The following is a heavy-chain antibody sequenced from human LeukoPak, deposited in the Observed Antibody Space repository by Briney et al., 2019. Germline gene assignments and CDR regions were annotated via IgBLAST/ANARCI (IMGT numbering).Heavy chain of an antibody. CDR3: ARVFYISPYYDSSGYYAG. Sequence: PGGSLRLSCAASGFTCSSYWMHWVRQAPGRGLVWVSRINSDGSSISYADSVKGRFTISRDNAKNTLYLQMNSLRAEDTAVYYCARVFYISPYYDSSGYYAGWGQGTLVTVSS. D-gene: IGHD3-22*01. V-gene: IGHV3-74*01. J-gene: IGHJ4*02. CDR2: INSDGSSI. CDR1: GFTCSSYW.